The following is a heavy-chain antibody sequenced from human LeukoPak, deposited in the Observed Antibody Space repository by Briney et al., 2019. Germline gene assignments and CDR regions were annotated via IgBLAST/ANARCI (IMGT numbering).Heavy chain of an antibody. CDR3: AREKIGAIYYYYYMDV. CDR2: IKQDGSEK. Sequence: PGVSLRLSCAASGFTFSSYSMNWVRQAPGKGLEWVANIKQDGSEKYYVDSVKGRFTISRDNAKNSLYLQMNSLRAEDTAVYYCAREKIGAIYYYYYMDVWGKGTTVTVSS. CDR1: GFTFSSYS. J-gene: IGHJ6*03. V-gene: IGHV3-7*01. D-gene: IGHD1-26*01.